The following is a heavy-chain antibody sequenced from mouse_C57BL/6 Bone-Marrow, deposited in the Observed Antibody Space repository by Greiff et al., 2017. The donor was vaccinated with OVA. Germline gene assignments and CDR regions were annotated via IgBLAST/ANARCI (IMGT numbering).Heavy chain of an antibody. Sequence: EVQLQQSGPELVKPGASVKMSCKASGYTFTDYNMHWVKQSHGKSLEWIGYINPNNGGTSYNQKFKGKATLTVNKSSSTAYMQLSSLTSEDSAVYFCARSGYCYYGSSFDYWGQGTTLTVSS. CDR1: GYTFTDYN. J-gene: IGHJ2*01. CDR3: ARSGYCYYGSSFDY. V-gene: IGHV1-22*01. CDR2: INPNNGGT. D-gene: IGHD1-1*01.